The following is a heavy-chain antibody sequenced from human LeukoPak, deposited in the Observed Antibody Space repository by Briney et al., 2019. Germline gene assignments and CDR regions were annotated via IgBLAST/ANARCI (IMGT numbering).Heavy chain of an antibody. Sequence: GESLTISCKGSGYTFTNYWIGWVRQMPGKGLEWMGSIYPSDSDTKYSPSFQGQVTISADKSITTAYLQWSSLKASDSARYYCARLIPGYSLFDYWGQGTLVTVSS. CDR3: ARLIPGYSLFDY. CDR2: IYPSDSDT. D-gene: IGHD5-18*01. V-gene: IGHV5-51*01. J-gene: IGHJ4*02. CDR1: GYTFTNYW.